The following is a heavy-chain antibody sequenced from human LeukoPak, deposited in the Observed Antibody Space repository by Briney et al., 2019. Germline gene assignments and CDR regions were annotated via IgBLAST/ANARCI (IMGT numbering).Heavy chain of an antibody. CDR2: IYHSGST. V-gene: IGHV4-4*02. Sequence: PSETLSLTCAVSGGSISSSNWWSWVRQPPGKGLEWIGEIYHSGSTNYNPSLKSRVTISVDKSKNQFSLKLSSVTAADTAVYYCASLYSSSWYGIDYWGQGTLVTVSS. CDR3: ASLYSSSWYGIDY. D-gene: IGHD6-13*01. CDR1: GGSISSSNW. J-gene: IGHJ4*02.